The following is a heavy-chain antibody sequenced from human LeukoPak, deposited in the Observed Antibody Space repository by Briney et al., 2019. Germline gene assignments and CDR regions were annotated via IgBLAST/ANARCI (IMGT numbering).Heavy chain of an antibody. D-gene: IGHD2-2*01. J-gene: IGHJ4*02. CDR3: ARVIRYCSSTSCYYFDY. CDR1: GFTFSTYV. V-gene: IGHV3-21*01. CDR2: ISSTSTYI. Sequence: PGGSLRLSCAASGFTFSTYVITWVRQAPGKGLEWVSSISSTSTYIYYADSVKGRFTISRDNAKNSMYLQMNSLRAEDTAVYYCARVIRYCSSTSCYYFDYWGQGTLVTVSS.